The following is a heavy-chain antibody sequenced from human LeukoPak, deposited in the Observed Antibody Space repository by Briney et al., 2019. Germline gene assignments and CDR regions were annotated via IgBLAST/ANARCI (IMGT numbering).Heavy chain of an antibody. CDR3: ARWGWEPDYFDY. V-gene: IGHV4-61*02. CDR1: GGSISSGSYY. D-gene: IGHD1-26*01. Sequence: SQTLSLTCTVSGGSISSGSYYWGWLRQPAGKGLEWIGRIYTSGSTNYNPALKSRVTISVDTSKNQFSLNLSSVTAADTAVYYCARWGWEPDYFDYWGQGTLVIVSS. J-gene: IGHJ4*02. CDR2: IYTSGST.